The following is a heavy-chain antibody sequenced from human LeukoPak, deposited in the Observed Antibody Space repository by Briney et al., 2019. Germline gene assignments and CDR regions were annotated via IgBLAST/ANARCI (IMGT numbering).Heavy chain of an antibody. J-gene: IGHJ4*02. Sequence: GGSLRLSCAASGFTFSDYYMSWIRPAPGKGLGWVSYISSSGSTIYYADSVKGRFTISRDNAPNSLYLQMNSLRAEDTAVYYCARDQNWNDEGVYWGQGTLVTVSS. V-gene: IGHV3-11*04. CDR2: ISSSGSTI. CDR3: ARDQNWNDEGVY. D-gene: IGHD1-1*01. CDR1: GFTFSDYY.